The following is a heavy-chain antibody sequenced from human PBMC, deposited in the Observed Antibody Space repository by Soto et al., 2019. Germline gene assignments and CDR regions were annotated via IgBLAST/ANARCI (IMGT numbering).Heavy chain of an antibody. CDR3: ARVGSRTTTVTYVLQYYFDY. D-gene: IGHD4-4*01. Sequence: SETLSLTCTVSGGSISSGGYYWSWIRQHPGKGLEWIGYIYYSGSTYYNPSLKSRVTISVDTSKNQFSLKLSSVTAADTAVYYCARVGSRTTTVTYVLQYYFDYWGQGTLVTVSS. J-gene: IGHJ4*02. CDR2: IYYSGST. CDR1: GGSISSGGYY. V-gene: IGHV4-31*03.